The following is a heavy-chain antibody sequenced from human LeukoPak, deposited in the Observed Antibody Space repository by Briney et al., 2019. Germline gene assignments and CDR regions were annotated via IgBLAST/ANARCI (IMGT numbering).Heavy chain of an antibody. CDR3: ARGKHDY. CDR1: GFTFRSYT. Sequence: PGGSLRLSCAASGFTFRSYTMNWVRQAPGKGLEWISSISTSGNYIYYAASVKGRFTISRDDAKNSLFLQMNSLRAEDTAVYYCARGKHDYWGQGTLVIVSS. V-gene: IGHV3-21*01. J-gene: IGHJ4*02. CDR2: ISTSGNYI.